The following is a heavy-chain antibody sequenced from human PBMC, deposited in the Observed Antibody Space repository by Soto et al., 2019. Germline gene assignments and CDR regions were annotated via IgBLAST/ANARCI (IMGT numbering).Heavy chain of an antibody. Sequence: KASETLSLTCSVSGDYIHFGGYYWTWIRQRPGKGLEWMGYIYYTGKTYYNPSLESRLTMSVDRSKNQFSLRLTSVTAADTAVYFCGRDLTSNADCIDPWGQGTLVTVSS. CDR3: GRDLTSNADCIDP. D-gene: IGHD2-2*01. CDR1: GDYIHFGGYY. J-gene: IGHJ5*02. CDR2: IYYTGKT. V-gene: IGHV4-30-4*01.